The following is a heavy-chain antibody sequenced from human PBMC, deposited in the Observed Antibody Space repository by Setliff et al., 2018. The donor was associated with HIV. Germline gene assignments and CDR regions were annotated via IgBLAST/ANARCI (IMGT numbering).Heavy chain of an antibody. CDR3: ARAPFCGGDCSSRGRRESVHCDS. CDR1: GDSISNNNW. CDR2: IYRRGST. Sequence: SETLSLTSAVSGDSISNNNWWSWVRQPPGKGLAWVGEIYRRGSTFYSPSFPSRLSISVDTSHSQFSLKLRSVPAADSAVYYCARAPFCGGDCSSRGRRESVHCDSWGQGTLVTV. D-gene: IGHD2-21*02. V-gene: IGHV4-4*02. J-gene: IGHJ5*01.